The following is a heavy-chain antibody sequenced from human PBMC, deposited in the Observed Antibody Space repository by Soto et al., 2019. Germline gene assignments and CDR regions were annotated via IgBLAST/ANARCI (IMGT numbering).Heavy chain of an antibody. V-gene: IGHV3-48*03. CDR3: ARDRVGADDFWSGYWALVYGMDV. CDR2: ISSSGSTI. D-gene: IGHD3-3*01. J-gene: IGHJ6*02. CDR1: GFTFRSYE. Sequence: GGPLRLSCTASGFTFRSYELNWVRQAPGKGLEWVSYISSSGSTIYYADSVKGPFTISRDNAKNSLYMQMNSLRAKDTAVYYCARDRVGADDFWSGYWALVYGMDVWGQGTTVTISS.